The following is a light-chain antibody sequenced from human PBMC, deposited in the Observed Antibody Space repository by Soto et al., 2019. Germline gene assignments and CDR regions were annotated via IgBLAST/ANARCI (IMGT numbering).Light chain of an antibody. J-gene: IGKJ2*01. CDR1: QVIGSRY. CDR3: QQVGSSIPHT. CDR2: GAS. V-gene: IGKV3-20*01. Sequence: EIVMTQSPGTLSLSPGERATISCRASQVIGSRYLAWYHQKSGQAPRLLIYGASSRATGIPDRFSGSGSETDFTLTISRMETEDFGVYYWQQVGSSIPHTFGQGAKLEIK.